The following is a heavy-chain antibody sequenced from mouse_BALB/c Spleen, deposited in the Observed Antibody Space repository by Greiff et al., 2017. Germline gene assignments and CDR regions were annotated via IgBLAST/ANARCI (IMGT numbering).Heavy chain of an antibody. D-gene: IGHD2-3*01. CDR3: AREDGYSYAMDY. J-gene: IGHJ4*01. Sequence: EVQGVESGGGLVKPGGSLKLSCAASGFTFSDYYMYWVRQTPEKRLEWVATISDGGSYTYYPDSVKGRFTISRDNAKNNLYLQMSSLKSEDTAMYYCAREDGYSYAMDYWGQGTSVTVSS. V-gene: IGHV5-4*02. CDR1: GFTFSDYY. CDR2: ISDGGSYT.